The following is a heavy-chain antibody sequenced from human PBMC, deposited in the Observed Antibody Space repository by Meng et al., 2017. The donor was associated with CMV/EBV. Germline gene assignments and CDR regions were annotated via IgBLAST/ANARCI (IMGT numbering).Heavy chain of an antibody. J-gene: IGHJ5*02. CDR3: AREVVVITPYNWFDP. Sequence: QVQRQGSGRVLAQPSQTLSLSFTFSGVSIRSGSYYWSWIRQPAGKGLEWIGRIYTSGSTNYNPSLKSRVTISVDTSKNQFSLKLSSVTAADTAVYYCAREVVVITPYNWFDPWGQGTLVTVSS. V-gene: IGHV4-61*02. CDR2: IYTSGST. D-gene: IGHD3-22*01. CDR1: GVSIRSGSYY.